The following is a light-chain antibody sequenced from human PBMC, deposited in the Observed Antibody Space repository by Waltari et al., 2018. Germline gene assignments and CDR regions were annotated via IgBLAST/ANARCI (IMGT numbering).Light chain of an antibody. V-gene: IGKV3-20*01. J-gene: IGKJ4*01. CDR3: QHYGNSPQLT. CDR2: GAT. CDR1: HMVASNY. Sequence: ENVLTQSPGTLSLSPGDRATLSCRASHMVASNYIAWYQQRPGQAPRLLICGATRRATGIPDRFSGSGSGTDFTLTISRLEPEDFVVYYCQHYGNSPQLTFAGGTRLEIK.